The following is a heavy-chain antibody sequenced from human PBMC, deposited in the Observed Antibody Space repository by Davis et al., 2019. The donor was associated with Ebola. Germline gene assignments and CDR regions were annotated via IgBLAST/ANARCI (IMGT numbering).Heavy chain of an antibody. D-gene: IGHD3-10*01. V-gene: IGHV3-64*04. CDR1: GFTFSSYA. Sequence: GGSLRLSCAASGFTFSSYAMHWVRQAPGKGLEYVSAISSNGGSTYYADSVKGRFTISRDNSKNILYLQMNSLRAEDTAVYHCARGEDYYGSGSYYYNWFDPWGQGTLVTVSS. CDR2: ISSNGGST. CDR3: ARGEDYYGSGSYYYNWFDP. J-gene: IGHJ5*02.